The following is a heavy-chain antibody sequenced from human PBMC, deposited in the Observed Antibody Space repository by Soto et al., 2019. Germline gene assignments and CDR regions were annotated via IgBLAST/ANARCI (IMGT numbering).Heavy chain of an antibody. D-gene: IGHD5-18*01. CDR3: ARVHQGYSYYD. J-gene: IGHJ4*02. Sequence: QVQLVESGGGVVQPGRSLRLSCAASGFTFSSYAMHWVRQAPGKGLEWVAVISYDGSNKYYADSVKGRFTISRDNSKNTLYLQMNSLRAEDTAVYYCARVHQGYSYYDWGQGTLVTVSS. CDR1: GFTFSSYA. V-gene: IGHV3-30-3*01. CDR2: ISYDGSNK.